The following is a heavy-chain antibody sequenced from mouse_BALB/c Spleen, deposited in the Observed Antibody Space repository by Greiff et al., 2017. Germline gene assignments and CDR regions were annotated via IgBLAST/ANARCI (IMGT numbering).Heavy chain of an antibody. D-gene: IGHD2-10*02. Sequence: VHLVESGPGLVQPSQSLSITCTVSGFSLTSYGVHWVRQSPGKGLEWLGVIWSGGSTDYNAAFISRLSISKDNSKSQVFFKMNSLQANDTAIYYCARKKGYGNSYFDVWGAGTTVTVSS. J-gene: IGHJ1*01. CDR2: IWSGGST. CDR1: GFSLTSYG. V-gene: IGHV2-2*02. CDR3: ARKKGYGNSYFDV.